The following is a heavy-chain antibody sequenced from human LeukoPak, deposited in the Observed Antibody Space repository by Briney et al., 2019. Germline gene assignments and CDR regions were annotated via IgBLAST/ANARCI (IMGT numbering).Heavy chain of an antibody. CDR2: IIPILGIA. D-gene: IGHD3-3*01. V-gene: IGHV1-69*04. Sequence: SVKVSCKASGGTFSSYTISWVRQAPGQGLEWMGRIIPILGIANYAQKFQGGVTITADKSTSTAYMELSSLRSEDTAVYYCARDPDFWSGYYYMDVWGKGTTVTVS. CDR3: ARDPDFWSGYYYMDV. CDR1: GGTFSSYT. J-gene: IGHJ6*03.